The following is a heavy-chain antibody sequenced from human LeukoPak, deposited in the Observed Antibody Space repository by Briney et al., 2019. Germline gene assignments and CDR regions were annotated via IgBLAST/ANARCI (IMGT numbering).Heavy chain of an antibody. CDR2: VYYSGST. CDR1: GGSMSNYY. D-gene: IGHD6-13*01. CDR3: ARDPRSHSSSWYWYFDL. J-gene: IGHJ2*01. Sequence: SETLSLTCTVSGGSMSNYYWSWIRQPPGKGLEWIGYVYYSGSTNYNPSLKSRVTISVDTSKNQFSLQLSSVTAADTAVYYCARDPRSHSSSWYWYFDLWGRGTLVTVSS. V-gene: IGHV4-59*01.